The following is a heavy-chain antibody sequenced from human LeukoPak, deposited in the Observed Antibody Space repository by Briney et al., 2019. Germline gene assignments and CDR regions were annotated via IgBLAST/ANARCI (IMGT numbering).Heavy chain of an antibody. D-gene: IGHD3-16*02. CDR2: IGTAGDT. V-gene: IGHV3-13*01. CDR3: ARDYRLDY. J-gene: IGHJ4*02. CDR1: GFTFSNHG. Sequence: PGGSLRLSCAASGFTFSNHGMNWVRQATGEGLEWVSAIGTAGDTYYPDSVKGRFTISRENAKNSLYLQMNSLRAGDTAVYYCARDYRLDYWGQGTLVTVSS.